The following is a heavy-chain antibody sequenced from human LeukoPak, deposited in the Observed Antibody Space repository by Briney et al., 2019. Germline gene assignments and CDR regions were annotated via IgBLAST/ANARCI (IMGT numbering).Heavy chain of an antibody. D-gene: IGHD3-16*02. Sequence: GGSLRLSCAASGFTFSSYSMNWVRQAPGKGLEWVSSISSSSSYIYYADSVKGRFTISRDNSKNSLYLQMNSLRAEDTALYYCAKDYRMIAFGGVIGIDAFDIRGQGTMVTVSS. CDR2: ISSSSSYI. V-gene: IGHV3-21*04. CDR3: AKDYRMIAFGGVIGIDAFDI. CDR1: GFTFSSYS. J-gene: IGHJ3*02.